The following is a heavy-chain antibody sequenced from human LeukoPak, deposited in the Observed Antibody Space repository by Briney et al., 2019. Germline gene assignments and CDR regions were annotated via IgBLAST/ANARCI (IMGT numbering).Heavy chain of an antibody. CDR2: IYYSGST. CDR1: GGSISSSSYY. CDR3: ARDGVGSYGFDY. V-gene: IGHV4-39*07. D-gene: IGHD5-18*01. Sequence: PSETLSLTCTVSGGSISSSSYYWGWIRQPPGKGLEWIGSIYYSGSTYYNPSLKSRVTISVDRSKNQFSLKLSSVTAADTAVYYCARDGVGSYGFDYWGQGTLVTVSS. J-gene: IGHJ4*02.